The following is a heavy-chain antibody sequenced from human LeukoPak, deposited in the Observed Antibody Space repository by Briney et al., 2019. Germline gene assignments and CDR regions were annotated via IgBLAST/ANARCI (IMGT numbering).Heavy chain of an antibody. CDR1: GGSIGSNY. CDR3: ARRITAADSFDI. CDR2: INYSGST. J-gene: IGHJ3*02. D-gene: IGHD6-13*01. Sequence: PSETLSLTCTVSGGSIGSNYWSWIRQPPGKGLEWIAYINYSGSTNYKSSLKSRVTISVDTSKNQFSLKLSSVTAADTAFYYCARRITAADSFDIWGQGRMVTVSS. V-gene: IGHV4-59*01.